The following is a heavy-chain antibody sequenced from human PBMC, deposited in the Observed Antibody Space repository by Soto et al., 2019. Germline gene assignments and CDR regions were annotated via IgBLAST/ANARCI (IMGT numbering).Heavy chain of an antibody. J-gene: IGHJ4*02. V-gene: IGHV3-33*05. Sequence: QVQLVESGGGVVQPGTSLRLSCVGSGFTFRSYVIHWVRQAPGKGLEWVALTSYDGSNNFYGDSVKGRFTISRHNSRNTVEMQMDSLRFEDTDLYYGARWGTTGGLDVWGQGTLVSVSS. CDR3: ARWGTTGGLDV. CDR2: TSYDGSNN. CDR1: GFTFRSYV. D-gene: IGHD3-16*01.